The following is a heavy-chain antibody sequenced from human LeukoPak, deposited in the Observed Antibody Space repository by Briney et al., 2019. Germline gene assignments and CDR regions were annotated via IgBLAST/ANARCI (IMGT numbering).Heavy chain of an antibody. J-gene: IGHJ6*02. CDR1: GFTFSNHW. V-gene: IGHV3-74*01. CDR3: ARDDSMVTVSGMDV. D-gene: IGHD2-21*02. Sequence: GGSLRLSCAASGFTFSNHWMHWVRQAPGEGLVWVSRINSDGSGTGYADSVKGRFTISRDNAKNTLYLQMNSLRAEDTAVYYCARDDSMVTVSGMDVWGQGTTVTVSS. CDR2: INSDGSGT.